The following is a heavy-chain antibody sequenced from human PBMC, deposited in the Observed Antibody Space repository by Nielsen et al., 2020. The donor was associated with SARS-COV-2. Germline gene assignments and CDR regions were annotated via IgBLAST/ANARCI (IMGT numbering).Heavy chain of an antibody. J-gene: IGHJ3*01. CDR3: ARAPDYDILTGSYADGSDV. V-gene: IGHV4-59*01. CDR2: TYYSGST. Sequence: WIRQPPGKGLEWIGYTYYSGSTNYNPSLKSRVTISVDTSKNQFSLKLSSVTAADTAVYYCARAPDYDILTGSYADGSDVWGLGTTVTVSS. D-gene: IGHD3-9*01.